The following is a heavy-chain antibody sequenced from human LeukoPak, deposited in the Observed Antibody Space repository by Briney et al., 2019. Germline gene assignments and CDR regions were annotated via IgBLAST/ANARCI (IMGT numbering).Heavy chain of an antibody. CDR1: GFTFSNYW. CDR3: ARGRFGELSVATFDI. V-gene: IGHV3-33*08. CDR2: IWYDGTNK. Sequence: GGSLRLSCVASGFTFSNYWMHWVRQAPGKGLEWVALIWYDGTNKYYGDSVKGRFTISRDNSKNTLYLQMNSLRAEDTAVYYCARGRFGELSVATFDIWGQGTMVTVSS. D-gene: IGHD3-10*01. J-gene: IGHJ3*02.